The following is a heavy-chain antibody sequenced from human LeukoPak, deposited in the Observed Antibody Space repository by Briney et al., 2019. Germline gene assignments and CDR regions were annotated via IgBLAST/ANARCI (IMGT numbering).Heavy chain of an antibody. CDR3: ARVELVAGAIDY. Sequence: PGGSLRLSCAASGFTFSSYSMNWVRQAPGKGLEWVSSISSSSSYIYYADSVKGRFTISRDNAKNSLYLQMNSLRAEDTAVYYCARVELVAGAIDYWGQGTLVTVSS. V-gene: IGHV3-21*01. D-gene: IGHD6-13*01. J-gene: IGHJ4*02. CDR2: ISSSSSYI. CDR1: GFTFSSYS.